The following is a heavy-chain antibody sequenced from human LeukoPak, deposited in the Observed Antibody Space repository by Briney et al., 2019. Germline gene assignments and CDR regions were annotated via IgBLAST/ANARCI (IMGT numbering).Heavy chain of an antibody. V-gene: IGHV3-15*01. CDR2: IKTETDGGTT. J-gene: IGHJ3*01. CDR1: ALTFSNAW. Sequence: PGGSLRLSCAASALTFSNAWMSWVRQAPGKGLEWVGRIKTETDGGTTDYAAPVKGRFAISRDDSKNILYLQMNSLKTEDTAVYYCTTIITVTTRSYDASDFWGQGTMVTVSS. CDR3: TTIITVTTRSYDASDF. D-gene: IGHD4-17*01.